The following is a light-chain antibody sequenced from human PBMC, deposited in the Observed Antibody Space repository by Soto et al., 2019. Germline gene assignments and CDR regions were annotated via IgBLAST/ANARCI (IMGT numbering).Light chain of an antibody. Sequence: EIVLTQSPATLSLAPGERATLSCRASQSVSSYLASYQQKPGQAPRLLIYDASNRATGIPARFSGSGSGTDFTLTISRLEPEDFAVYYGQQRSNWPPMLTFGGGTKVQIK. V-gene: IGKV3-11*01. CDR3: QQRSNWPPMLT. CDR2: DAS. J-gene: IGKJ4*01. CDR1: QSVSSY.